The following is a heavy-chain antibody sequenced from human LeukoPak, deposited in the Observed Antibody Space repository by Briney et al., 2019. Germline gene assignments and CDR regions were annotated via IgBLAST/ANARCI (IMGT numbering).Heavy chain of an antibody. D-gene: IGHD6-19*01. CDR1: GYTFTGYY. V-gene: IGHV1-2*02. Sequence: ASVKVSCKASGYTFTGYYIHWVRQAPGQGLEWMGWINPNSGGTNYAQNFQGRVTMTRDTSISTAYMELSSLRSDDTAMYYCARDPHSSGWYGNWGQGTLVTVSS. J-gene: IGHJ4*02. CDR3: ARDPHSSGWYGN. CDR2: INPNSGGT.